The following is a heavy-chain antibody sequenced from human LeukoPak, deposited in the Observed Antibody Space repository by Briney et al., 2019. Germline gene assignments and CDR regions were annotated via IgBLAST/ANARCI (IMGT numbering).Heavy chain of an antibody. CDR1: GGSIGNKY. Sequence: SETLSLTCTVSGGSIGNKYWSWIRQPPGKGLEWIGYIYDSGSTNYNPSLKSRVTISVDTSKNQFSLKVSSVTAADTAVYYCASLTTADAFDIWGQGTMVTVSS. J-gene: IGHJ3*02. V-gene: IGHV4-59*01. CDR2: IYDSGST. CDR3: ASLTTADAFDI. D-gene: IGHD3-22*01.